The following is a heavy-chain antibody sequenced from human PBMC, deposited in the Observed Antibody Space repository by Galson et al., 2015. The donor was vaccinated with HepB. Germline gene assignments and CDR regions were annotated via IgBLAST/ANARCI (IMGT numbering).Heavy chain of an antibody. D-gene: IGHD5-18*01. CDR2: IYYSGST. V-gene: IGHV4-61*05. J-gene: IGHJ4*02. CDR3: ARASSSYGRTGGFDY. CDR1: GGSISSSSYY. Sequence: ETLSLTCTVSGGSISSSSYYWGWIRQPPGKGLEWIGYIYYSGSTNYNPSLKSRVTISVDTSKNQFSLKLSSVTAADTAVYYCARASSSYGRTGGFDYWGQGTLVTVSS.